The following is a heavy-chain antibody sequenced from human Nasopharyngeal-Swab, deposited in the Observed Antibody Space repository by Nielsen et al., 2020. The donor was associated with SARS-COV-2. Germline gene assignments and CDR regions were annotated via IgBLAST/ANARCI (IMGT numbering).Heavy chain of an antibody. CDR2: ISGSDHTT. J-gene: IGHJ6*02. D-gene: IGHD5-12*01. CDR3: AKDRDSGDDSDDYYHYYGMDV. V-gene: IGHV3-23*01. CDR1: GFTFRSYA. Sequence: GGSLRLSCAASGFTFRSYAISWVRQAPGKGLEWVSVISGSDHTTYYADSVKGRFTISRDNPKNTVNLQMNSLRVEDTAIYYCAKDRDSGDDSDDYYHYYGMDVWGQGTTVTVFS.